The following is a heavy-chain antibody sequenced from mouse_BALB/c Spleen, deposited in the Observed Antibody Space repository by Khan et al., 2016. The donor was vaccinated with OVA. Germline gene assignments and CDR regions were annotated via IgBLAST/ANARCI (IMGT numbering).Heavy chain of an antibody. CDR1: SDSITSGY. J-gene: IGHJ3*01. CDR2: IIYTGYT. CDR3: ARSTYRYAFVY. D-gene: IGHD2-12*01. Sequence: EVQLVESGPSLVKPSQTLSLTCSVTSDSITSGYWNWIRKFPGNKLEYMGYIIYTGYTYYNPSLQSRISITRHTSKNQYYLQLNSVTDEDTATYYCARSTYRYAFVYWGQGTLVTVSA. V-gene: IGHV3-8*02.